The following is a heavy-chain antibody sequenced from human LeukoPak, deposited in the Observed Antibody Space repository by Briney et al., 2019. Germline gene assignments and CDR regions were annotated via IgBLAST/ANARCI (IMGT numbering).Heavy chain of an antibody. CDR3: ARDGHNGNDFDY. CDR2: INQDGSLE. Sequence: GGSLRLSCAAPGFTFSNYYLTWVRQAPGKGLEWVANINQDGSLEKYVDSVKGRFTISRDNAENSVYLQMNSLRAEDTAVYYCARDGHNGNDFDYWGQGTLVTVSS. CDR1: GFTFSNYY. J-gene: IGHJ4*02. V-gene: IGHV3-7*01. D-gene: IGHD1-1*01.